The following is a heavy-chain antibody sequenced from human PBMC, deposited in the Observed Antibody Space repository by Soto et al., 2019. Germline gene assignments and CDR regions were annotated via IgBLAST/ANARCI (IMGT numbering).Heavy chain of an antibody. CDR2: ISYDGSNK. V-gene: IGHV3-30-3*01. CDR3: ARDLIMWDLLPLDY. D-gene: IGHD1-26*01. Sequence: PGGSLRLSCAASGFTFSSYAMHWVRQAPGKGLEWVAVISYDGSNKYYADSVKGRFTISRDNSKNTLYLQMNSLRAEDTAVYYCARDLIMWDLLPLDYWGQGTLVTVSS. CDR1: GFTFSSYA. J-gene: IGHJ4*02.